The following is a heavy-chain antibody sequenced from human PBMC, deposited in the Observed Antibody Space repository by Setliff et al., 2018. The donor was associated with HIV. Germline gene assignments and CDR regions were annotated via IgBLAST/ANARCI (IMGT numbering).Heavy chain of an antibody. CDR1: GFTFRNHA. J-gene: IGHJ4*01. D-gene: IGHD2-15*01. V-gene: IGHV3-23*01. CDR2: ISGSGGST. CDR3: AKDGISGGAYPPYYFDY. Sequence: GGSLRLSCAASGFTFRNHAMHWVRQAPGKGLEWVSVISGSGGSTFYADSVKGRFTISRDNSKNTLYLQMNGLRVEDTAVYYCAKDGISGGAYPPYYFDYWGHGTLVTVS.